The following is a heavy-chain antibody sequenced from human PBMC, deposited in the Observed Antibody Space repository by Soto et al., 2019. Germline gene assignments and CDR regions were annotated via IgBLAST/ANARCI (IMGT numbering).Heavy chain of an antibody. J-gene: IGHJ4*02. Sequence: EVPLLESGGCLVQPGGSLRLCCTASGFSFSSHVMTWVRPFPGKGVEWVSGLSDSGGSTYYADSVKGRFTISRDNSMNTLYLQMNTLRAEDTAVYYCAKVSSSWYAGFFDLWGQGTLVTVSS. CDR2: LSDSGGST. CDR1: GFSFSSHV. V-gene: IGHV3-23*01. CDR3: AKVSSSWYAGFFDL. D-gene: IGHD6-13*01.